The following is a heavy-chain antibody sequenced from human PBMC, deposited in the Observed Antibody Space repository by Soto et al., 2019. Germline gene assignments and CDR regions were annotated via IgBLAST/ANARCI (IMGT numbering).Heavy chain of an antibody. CDR1: GGSISSYY. CDR3: ARAAGMARGVIIRAYWFDP. J-gene: IGHJ5*02. Sequence: SETLSLTCTVSGGSISSYYWSWIRQPAGKGLEWIGRIYTSGSTNYNPSLKSRVTMSVDTSKNQFSLKLSSVTAADTAVYYCARAAGMARGVIIRAYWFDPWGQGTLVTVSS. V-gene: IGHV4-4*07. D-gene: IGHD3-10*01. CDR2: IYTSGST.